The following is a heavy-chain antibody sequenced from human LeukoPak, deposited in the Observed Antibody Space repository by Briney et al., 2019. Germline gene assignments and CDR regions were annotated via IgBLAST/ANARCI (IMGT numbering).Heavy chain of an antibody. CDR3: AGQLYDFSSGYYRGGFYYMDV. Sequence: PSQTLSLTCTVSGGSISSGGYYWSWIRQHPGKGLEWIGYIYYSGSTYYNPSLKSRVTISVGTSKNQFSLKLSSVTAADTAVYYCAGQLYDFSSGYYRGGFYYMDVWGKGTTVAVSS. V-gene: IGHV4-31*03. CDR2: IYYSGST. J-gene: IGHJ6*03. D-gene: IGHD3-3*01. CDR1: GGSISSGGYY.